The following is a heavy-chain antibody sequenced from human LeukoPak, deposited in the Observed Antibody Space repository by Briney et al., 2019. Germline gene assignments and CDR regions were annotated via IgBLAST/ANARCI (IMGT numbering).Heavy chain of an antibody. V-gene: IGHV4-30-2*01. D-gene: IGHD3-16*01. Sequence: PSQTLSLTCAVSGGSISSGGYSWSWIRQPPGKGLEWIGEINHSGSTNYNPSLKSRVTISVDTSKNQFSLKLSSVTAADTAVYYCAREGGSNWFDPWGQGTLVTVSS. CDR2: INHSGST. CDR1: GGSISSGGYS. J-gene: IGHJ5*02. CDR3: AREGGSNWFDP.